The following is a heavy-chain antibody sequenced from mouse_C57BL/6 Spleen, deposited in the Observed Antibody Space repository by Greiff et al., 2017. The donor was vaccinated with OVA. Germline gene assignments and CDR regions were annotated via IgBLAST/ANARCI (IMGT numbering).Heavy chain of an antibody. D-gene: IGHD1-1*01. V-gene: IGHV7-3*01. CDR1: GFTFTDYY. Sequence: EVHLVESGGGLVQPGGSLSLSCAASGFTFTDYYMSWVRQPPGKALEWLGFIRNKANGYTTEYSASVKGRFTISRDNSQSILYLQMNALRAEDSATYYCARGYYGSSDWYFDVWGTGTTVTVSS. CDR2: IRNKANGYTT. CDR3: ARGYYGSSDWYFDV. J-gene: IGHJ1*03.